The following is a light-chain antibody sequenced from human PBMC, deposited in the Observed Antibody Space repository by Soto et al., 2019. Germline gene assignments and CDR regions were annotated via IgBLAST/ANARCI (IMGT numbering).Light chain of an antibody. CDR3: SSYTSSSTLYV. Sequence: QSALTQPASVSGSRGQSFTISCTGTSSDVGGYNYVSWYQQHPGNAPKLMIYDVSNRPSGVSNRFSGSKSGNTASLTISGLQAEDEADYYCSSYTSSSTLYVFGTGTKVTV. J-gene: IGLJ1*01. CDR2: DVS. CDR1: SSDVGGYNY. V-gene: IGLV2-14*01.